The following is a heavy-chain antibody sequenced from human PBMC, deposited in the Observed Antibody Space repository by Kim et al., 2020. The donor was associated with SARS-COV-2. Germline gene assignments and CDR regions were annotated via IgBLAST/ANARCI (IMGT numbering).Heavy chain of an antibody. J-gene: IGHJ6*03. CDR3: ARGLRRGYSYGYYYYYYMDV. CDR1: GGTFSSYA. CDR2: IIPIFGTA. V-gene: IGHV1-69*13. Sequence: SVKVSCKASGGTFSSYAISWVRQAPGQGLEWMGGIIPIFGTANYAQKFQGRVTITADESTSTAYMELSSLRSEDTAVYYCARGLRRGYSYGYYYYYYMDVWGKGTTVTVSS. D-gene: IGHD5-18*01.